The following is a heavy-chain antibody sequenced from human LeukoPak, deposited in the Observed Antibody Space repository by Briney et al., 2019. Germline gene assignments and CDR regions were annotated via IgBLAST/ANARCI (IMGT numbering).Heavy chain of an antibody. CDR2: VYASGST. Sequence: SETLSLTCAVYGGSFSGYYCSWIRHPAGKGLEWIGRVYASGSTHYNPSVKSRVTMPVDASRNQFSLKLSSVTAADAAVYFCARDIGYCTSANCYGRFNWFDPWGQGTLVTVSS. J-gene: IGHJ5*02. D-gene: IGHD2-2*01. V-gene: IGHV4-4*07. CDR1: GGSFSGYY. CDR3: ARDIGYCTSANCYGRFNWFDP.